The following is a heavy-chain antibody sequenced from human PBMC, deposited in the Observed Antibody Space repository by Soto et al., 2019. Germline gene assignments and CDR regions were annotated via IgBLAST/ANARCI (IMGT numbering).Heavy chain of an antibody. Sequence: GESLKTSCKGSGYSFTSYWIGWVRQMPGKGLEWMGIIYPGDSDTRYSPSFQGQVTISADKSISTAYLQWSSLKASDTAMYYCARGGLRSSGYYYSSGMDVWGQGTTVTVSS. CDR2: IYPGDSDT. J-gene: IGHJ6*02. V-gene: IGHV5-51*01. CDR3: ARGGLRSSGYYYSSGMDV. D-gene: IGHD3-22*01. CDR1: GYSFTSYW.